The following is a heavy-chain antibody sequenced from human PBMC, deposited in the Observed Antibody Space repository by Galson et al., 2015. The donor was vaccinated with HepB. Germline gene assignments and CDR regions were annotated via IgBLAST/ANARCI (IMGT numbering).Heavy chain of an antibody. J-gene: IGHJ4*02. V-gene: IGHV3-74*01. CDR3: ASIHPGHYYDSSGYYQGTRRFDY. D-gene: IGHD3-22*01. CDR2: INSDGSST. CDR1: GFTFSSYW. Sequence: SLRLSCAASGFTFSSYWMHWVRQAPGKGLVWVSRINSDGSSTSYADSVKGRFTISRDNAKNTLYLQMNSLRAEDTAVYYCASIHPGHYYDSSGYYQGTRRFDYWGQGTLVTVSS.